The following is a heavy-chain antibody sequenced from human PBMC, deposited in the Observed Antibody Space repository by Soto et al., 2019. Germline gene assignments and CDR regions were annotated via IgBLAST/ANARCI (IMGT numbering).Heavy chain of an antibody. J-gene: IGHJ4*02. Sequence: SVKVSCKASGYTFTSYGISWVRLAPGQGLEWMGGIIPIFGTANYAQKFQGRVTITADESTSTAYMELSSLRSEDTAVYYCARDGSYYDSSGYYFGYWGQGTLVTVSS. D-gene: IGHD3-22*01. V-gene: IGHV1-69*13. CDR2: IIPIFGTA. CDR1: GYTFTSYG. CDR3: ARDGSYYDSSGYYFGY.